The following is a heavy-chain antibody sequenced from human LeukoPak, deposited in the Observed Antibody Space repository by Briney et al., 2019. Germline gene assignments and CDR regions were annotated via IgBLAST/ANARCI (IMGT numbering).Heavy chain of an antibody. CDR3: ARDYMILGQWKD. J-gene: IGHJ4*02. CDR2: ISSSSSYI. V-gene: IGHV3-21*04. D-gene: IGHD3/OR15-3a*01. CDR1: GFTFSSYS. Sequence: GGSLRLSCAASGFTFSSYSMNWVRQAPGKGLEWVSSISSSSSYIYYADSVKGRFTISRDNAKNSLYLQMNSLRAEDTAMYYCARDYMILGQWKDWGQGTLVTVSS.